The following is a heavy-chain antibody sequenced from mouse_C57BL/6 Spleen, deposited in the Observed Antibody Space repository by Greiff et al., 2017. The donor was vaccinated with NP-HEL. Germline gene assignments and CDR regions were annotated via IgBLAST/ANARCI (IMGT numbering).Heavy chain of an antibody. D-gene: IGHD1-1*01. Sequence: EVHLVESGAELVRPGASVKLSCTASGFNIKDDYMHWVKQRPEQGLEWIGWIDPENGDTEYASKFQGKATITADTSSNTAYLQLSSLTSEDTAVYYCTFITTVVAHEAYWGQGTLVTVSA. CDR2: IDPENGDT. CDR3: TFITTVVAHEAY. J-gene: IGHJ3*01. V-gene: IGHV14-4*01. CDR1: GFNIKDDY.